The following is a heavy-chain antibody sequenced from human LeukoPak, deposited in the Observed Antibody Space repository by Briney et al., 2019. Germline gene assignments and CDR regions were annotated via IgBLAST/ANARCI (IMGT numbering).Heavy chain of an antibody. CDR1: GFTFSSYA. D-gene: IGHD3-3*01. CDR3: VRDTSVGAAYFDF. CDR2: IRYDGSDK. V-gene: IGHV3-30*04. Sequence: HTGRSLRLSCAASGFTFSSYAMHWVRQAPGKGLEWVAFIRYDGSDKYYADTVTGRFTISRDNSKNILSLQMTTLRPDDTAVYFCVRDTSVGAAYFDFWGQGALVAVSS. J-gene: IGHJ4*02.